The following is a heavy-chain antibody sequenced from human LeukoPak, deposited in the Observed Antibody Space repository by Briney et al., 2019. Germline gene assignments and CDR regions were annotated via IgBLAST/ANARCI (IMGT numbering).Heavy chain of an antibody. CDR1: GFTFSSYS. J-gene: IGHJ6*03. CDR2: ISSSSSYM. D-gene: IGHD2-2*02. CDR3: ARENIVVVPAAIHSPDYYYYYMDV. V-gene: IGHV3-21*01. Sequence: GGSLRLYCAASGFTFSSYSMNWVRPAPGTGLEWVSSISSSSSYMYYADSVKGRFTISRDNAKNSLYLQMNSLRAEDTAVYYCARENIVVVPAAIHSPDYYYYYMDVWGKGTTVTVSS.